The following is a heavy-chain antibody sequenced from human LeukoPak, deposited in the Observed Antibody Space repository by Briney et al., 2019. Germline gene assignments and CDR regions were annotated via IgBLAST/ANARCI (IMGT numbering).Heavy chain of an antibody. D-gene: IGHD1-14*01. V-gene: IGHV4-59*01. CDR3: ARGITGTTVDY. Sequence: PSETLSLTCTVSGGSISSYYWSWLRQPPEKGLEWIGYIYYSGGTNYNPSLKSRVTISVDTSKNQFSLKLSSVTAADTAVYYCARGITGTTVDYWGQGTLVTVSS. CDR2: IYYSGGT. CDR1: GGSISSYY. J-gene: IGHJ4*02.